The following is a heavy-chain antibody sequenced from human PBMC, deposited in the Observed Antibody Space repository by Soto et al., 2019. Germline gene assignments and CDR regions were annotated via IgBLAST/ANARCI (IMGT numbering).Heavy chain of an antibody. V-gene: IGHV3-11*01. CDR2: ISSSGSTI. CDR3: ARGVRGGSCYSACYYGMDV. J-gene: IGHJ6*02. CDR1: GFTFSDYY. D-gene: IGHD2-15*01. Sequence: QVQLVESGGGLVKPGGSLRLSCAASGFTFSDYYMSWIRQAPGKGLEWVSYISSSGSTIYYADSVKGRFTISRDNAKNXRXXRRNRLRAEDTAGYDCARGVRGGSCYSACYYGMDVWGQGTTVTVSS.